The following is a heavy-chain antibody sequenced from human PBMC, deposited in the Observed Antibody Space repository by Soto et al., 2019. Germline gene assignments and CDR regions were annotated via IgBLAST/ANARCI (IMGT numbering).Heavy chain of an antibody. CDR3: ARGDSSGYYHSWFDS. D-gene: IGHD3-22*01. CDR2: IHYSGST. CDR1: GGSVRGGETY. Sequence: SETLSLTCNVSGGSVRGGETYWSWIRQSPGNGLEWIGYIHYSGSTYYNPSLRSRVTMSLDMSKNQFSLQLSSVTAADTAVYFCARGDSSGYYHSWFDSWGQGTPVTVSS. V-gene: IGHV4-30-4*01. J-gene: IGHJ5*01.